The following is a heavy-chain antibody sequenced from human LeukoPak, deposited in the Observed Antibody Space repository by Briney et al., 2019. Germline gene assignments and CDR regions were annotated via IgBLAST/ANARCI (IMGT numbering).Heavy chain of an antibody. CDR2: MNPNSGNT. CDR1: GYTFTSYD. D-gene: IGHD5-18*01. Sequence: ASVKVSCKASGYTFTSYDINWVRQATGQGLEWMGWMNPNSGNTGYAQKFQGRVTITRNTSISTAYMELSSLKASDTAMYYCARILSTASTRQAPCCMDVWGKGTTVTVSS. V-gene: IGHV1-8*03. CDR3: ARILSTASTRQAPCCMDV. J-gene: IGHJ6*03.